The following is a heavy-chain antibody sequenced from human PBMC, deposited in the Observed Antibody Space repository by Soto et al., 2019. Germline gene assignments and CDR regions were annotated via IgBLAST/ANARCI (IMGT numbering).Heavy chain of an antibody. V-gene: IGHV4-30-4*01. CDR3: AKGATTDYFDY. Sequence: SETLSLTCTVSGGSISSGAYYWSWIRQPPGKGLEWIGYIYYSGSTYYNPSLKRRVTISVDTSKNQFSLKLSSVTAADTAVYYCAKGATTDYFDYWGQGTLVTVSS. CDR1: GGSISSGAYY. CDR2: IYYSGST. D-gene: IGHD1-26*01. J-gene: IGHJ4*02.